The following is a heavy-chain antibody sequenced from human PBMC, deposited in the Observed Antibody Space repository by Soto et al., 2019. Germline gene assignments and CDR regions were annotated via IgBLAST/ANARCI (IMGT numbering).Heavy chain of an antibody. Sequence: GGSLRLSCVASGFPFDSYGIHWVRRAPGKGLEWVATIGFAGNNKYYADSVKGRFTISRDNAKNSLYLQMNSLRAEDTAVYYCARDQPGYSYGYGLGYWGQGTLVTVSS. V-gene: IGHV3-33*01. CDR1: GFPFDSYG. J-gene: IGHJ4*02. D-gene: IGHD5-18*01. CDR2: IGFAGNNK. CDR3: ARDQPGYSYGYGLGY.